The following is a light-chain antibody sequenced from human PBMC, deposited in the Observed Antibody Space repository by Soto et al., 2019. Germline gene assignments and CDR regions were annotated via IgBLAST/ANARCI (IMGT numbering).Light chain of an antibody. CDR1: QSVRSN. J-gene: IGKJ4*01. CDR2: GAS. V-gene: IGKV3-15*01. Sequence: EKVMTQSPATLSVSPGERATLSCRASQSVRSNLAWYQQNPGQPPRLLIYGASTRATGIPARFSGSGSGTEFTLTINDLQSEDFAVYYCQQYERWPPLTFGGGTKVDI. CDR3: QQYERWPPLT.